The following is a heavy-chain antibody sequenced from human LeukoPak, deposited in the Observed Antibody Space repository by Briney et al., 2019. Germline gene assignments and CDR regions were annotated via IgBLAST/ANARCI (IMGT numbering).Heavy chain of an antibody. CDR2: IKQDGSEK. CDR1: GFTFSSYW. CDR3: ARSINGLWFGL. Sequence: GGSMRLSCAASGFTFSSYWMSWVRQAPGKGLEWVANIKQDGSEKYYVDSVKGRFTISRDNAKNSLYLQMNSLRAKDTAVYYCARSINGLWFGLWDQGTLVTVSS. V-gene: IGHV3-7*01. J-gene: IGHJ4*02. D-gene: IGHD3-10*01.